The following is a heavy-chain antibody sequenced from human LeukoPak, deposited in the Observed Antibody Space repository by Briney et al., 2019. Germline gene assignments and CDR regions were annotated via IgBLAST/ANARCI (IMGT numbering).Heavy chain of an antibody. CDR2: ITSSGTYI. V-gene: IGHV3-21*01. J-gene: IGHJ6*03. Sequence: GGSLRLSCAASGFTVNNYNMNWVRQAPGKALEWVSSITSSGTYIFYADSVKGRFTISRDNAKNSLYLQMNSLGPEDTAVYYCARDPYSGNYGNYYYYMDVWGKGTTVTVSS. D-gene: IGHD1-26*01. CDR1: GFTVNNYN. CDR3: ARDPYSGNYGNYYYYMDV.